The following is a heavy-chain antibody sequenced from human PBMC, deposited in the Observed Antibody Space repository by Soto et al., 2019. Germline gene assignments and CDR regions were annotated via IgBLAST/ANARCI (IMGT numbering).Heavy chain of an antibody. J-gene: IGHJ6*02. V-gene: IGHV1-69*13. CDR2: IIPIFGTA. CDR1: GGTFSSYA. D-gene: IGHD6-6*01. Sequence: SVKVSCKASGGTFSSYAISWVRQAPGQGLEWMGGIIPIFGTANYAQKFQGRVTITADESTSTAYMELSSLRSEDTAVYYCARDREYSSSSYGMDAWGQGTTVTVSS. CDR3: ARDREYSSSSYGMDA.